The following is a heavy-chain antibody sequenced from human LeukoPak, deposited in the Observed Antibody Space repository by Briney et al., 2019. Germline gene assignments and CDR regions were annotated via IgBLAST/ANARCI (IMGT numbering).Heavy chain of an antibody. CDR2: INHSGST. CDR3: AKGTVGYCSGPTCYPLDH. J-gene: IGHJ4*02. CDR1: GGSISSYY. D-gene: IGHD2-15*01. V-gene: IGHV4-34*01. Sequence: PSETLSLTCTVSGGSISSYYWSWIRQPPGKGLEWIGEINHSGSTNYNPSLKSRVTISVDTSKNQFSLKLSSVTAADTAVYYCAKGTVGYCSGPTCYPLDHWGQGIPVTVSS.